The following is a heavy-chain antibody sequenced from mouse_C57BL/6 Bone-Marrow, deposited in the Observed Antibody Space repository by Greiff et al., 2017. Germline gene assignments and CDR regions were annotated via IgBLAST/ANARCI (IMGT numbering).Heavy chain of an antibody. CDR1: GYTFTGYW. Sequence: QVQLQQSGAELMKPGASVKLSCKATGYTFTGYWIEWVKQRPGHGLEWIGEILPGSGSTNYNEKFKGKATFTGDTSSNTAYMQLSSLTTEDSAIYYCARKGPFYYDYLWFAYWGQGTLVTVSA. J-gene: IGHJ3*01. V-gene: IGHV1-9*01. CDR2: ILPGSGST. CDR3: ARKGPFYYDYLWFAY. D-gene: IGHD2-4*01.